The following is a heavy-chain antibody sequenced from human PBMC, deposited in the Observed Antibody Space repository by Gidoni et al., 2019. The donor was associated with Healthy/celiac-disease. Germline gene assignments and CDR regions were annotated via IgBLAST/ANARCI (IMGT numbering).Heavy chain of an antibody. D-gene: IGHD2-21*01. V-gene: IGHV4-30-2*01. Sequence: LQLQECGSGLVKPSQTLSLTCAVPGGSISSGGYSWSWLRQPPGTGLEWIGYIYHSGSTYYNPSRKRRVTISVDRSNNQFTLKLSSVTAADTAVYYCARSPAYSEDYYYGMDVWCKGTTVTVSS. CDR2: IYHSGST. J-gene: IGHJ6*04. CDR3: ARSPAYSEDYYYGMDV. CDR1: GGSISSGGYS.